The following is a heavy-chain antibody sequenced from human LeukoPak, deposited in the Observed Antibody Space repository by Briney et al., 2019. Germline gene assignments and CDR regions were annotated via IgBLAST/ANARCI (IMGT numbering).Heavy chain of an antibody. V-gene: IGHV1-46*01. CDR3: ARGGYYYDSSGYFHFDY. Sequence: ASVKVSCKASGYTFTSYYMHWVRLAPGQGLEWMGIINPSGGSTSYAQKFQGRVTMTRDTSTSTVYMELSSLRSEDTAVYYCARGGYYYDSSGYFHFDYWGQGTLVTVSS. CDR2: INPSGGST. D-gene: IGHD3-22*01. J-gene: IGHJ4*02. CDR1: GYTFTSYY.